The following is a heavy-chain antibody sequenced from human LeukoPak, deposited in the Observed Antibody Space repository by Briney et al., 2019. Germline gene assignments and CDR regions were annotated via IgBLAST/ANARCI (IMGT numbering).Heavy chain of an antibody. CDR2: ISGSSSGI. V-gene: IGHV3-11*01. Sequence: GGSLRLSCAVSGFTFSDHYMSWIRQAPGKGLEWVSYISGSSSGIYSADSVRGRFTISRDNAKNSLHLQMKSLSAEDTAVYYCARGLRGATNAFDIWGQGTMVTVSS. J-gene: IGHJ3*02. CDR3: ARGLRGATNAFDI. CDR1: GFTFSDHY. D-gene: IGHD1-26*01.